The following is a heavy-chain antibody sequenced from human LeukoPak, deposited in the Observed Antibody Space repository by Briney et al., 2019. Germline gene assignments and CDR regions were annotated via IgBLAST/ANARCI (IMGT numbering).Heavy chain of an antibody. V-gene: IGHV3-23*01. D-gene: IGHD4-11*01. Sequence: GGSLRLSCAASGFTFSNFAVSWVRQAPGKGLEWVSTIGGSGAGTYYADSVKGRFTISRDNSKNTLYLQMNSLRAEDTAVYYCAKDPRLHWFDPWGQGTLVTVSS. J-gene: IGHJ5*02. CDR2: IGGSGAGT. CDR3: AKDPRLHWFDP. CDR1: GFTFSNFA.